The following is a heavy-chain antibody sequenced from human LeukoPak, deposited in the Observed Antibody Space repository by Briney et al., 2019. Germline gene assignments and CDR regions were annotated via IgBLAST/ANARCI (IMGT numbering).Heavy chain of an antibody. CDR1: GGIFRNYG. J-gene: IGHJ6*03. CDR2: IIPIFGTG. D-gene: IGHD2-15*01. CDR3: ASRYCSGGSCFSRDYYYYYMDV. Sequence: ASVKVSCKTSGGIFRNYGFTWVRQAPGQGLEWMGGIIPIFGTGKYAQKFQGRVTVIADEFTSTAYMELSSLRSEDTAVYYCASRYCSGGSCFSRDYYYYYMDVWGKGTTVTVSS. V-gene: IGHV1-69*13.